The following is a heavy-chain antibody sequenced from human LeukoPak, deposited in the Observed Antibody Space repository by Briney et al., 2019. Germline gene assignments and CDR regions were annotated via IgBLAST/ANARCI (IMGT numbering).Heavy chain of an antibody. CDR1: GGSFSGYY. J-gene: IGHJ3*02. CDR3: ARDYYDSSGYADAFDI. Sequence: PSETLSLTCAVYGGSFSGYYWSWIRQPPGKGLEWIGEINHSGSTNYNPSLKSRVTISVDTSKNQFSLQLNSVTPEDTAVYYCARDYYDSSGYADAFDIWGQGTMVTVSS. CDR2: INHSGST. D-gene: IGHD3-22*01. V-gene: IGHV4-34*01.